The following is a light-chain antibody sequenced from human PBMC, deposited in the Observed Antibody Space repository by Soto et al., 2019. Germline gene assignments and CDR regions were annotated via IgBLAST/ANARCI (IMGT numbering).Light chain of an antibody. CDR1: SSNIGATYN. CDR2: GDT. CDR3: QSYENRLGVYV. J-gene: IGLJ1*01. Sequence: QSVLTQPPSVSGAPGQRVTISCTGSSSNIGATYNVNWYQKVPGTAPKLLIYGDTNRPSGVPDRFSGSRSGTSASLAITGRKGGDGADYYAQSYENRLGVYVFGTGTKLTVL. V-gene: IGLV1-40*01.